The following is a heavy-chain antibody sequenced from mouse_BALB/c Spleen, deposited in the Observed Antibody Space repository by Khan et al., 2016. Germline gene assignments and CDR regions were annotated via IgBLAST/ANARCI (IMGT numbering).Heavy chain of an antibody. CDR3: AREENALDY. V-gene: IGHV5-6-5*01. J-gene: IGHJ4*01. Sequence: EVELVESGGGLVKPGGSLKFSCAASGFTFSSYAMSWVSQTPEKRLEWVASISSGGTTYYQDRVKGRFTISRDDARNILYHQMNSLRSEDTAIYYCAREENALDYWGQGTSVTVSS. CDR1: GFTFSSYA. CDR2: ISSGGTT.